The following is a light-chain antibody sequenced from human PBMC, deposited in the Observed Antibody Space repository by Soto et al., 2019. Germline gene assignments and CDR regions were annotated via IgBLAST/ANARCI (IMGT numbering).Light chain of an antibody. CDR2: GAS. CDR1: QSVSSSY. V-gene: IGKV3-20*01. Sequence: EIVLTQSPGTLSLSPGERATLSCRASQSVSSSYLAWYQQKPGQAPRLLIYGASSRATGIPDRFSGSGSGTDFTLTINRQEPEDFAVYYCQQYCSTTWTFGQGTKVEIK. CDR3: QQYCSTTWT. J-gene: IGKJ1*01.